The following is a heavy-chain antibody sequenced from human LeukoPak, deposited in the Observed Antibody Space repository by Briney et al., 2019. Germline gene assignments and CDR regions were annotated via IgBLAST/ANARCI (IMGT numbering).Heavy chain of an antibody. CDR1: GYTVTSNG. CDR2: IISYNGNA. CDR3: AREAYTTGADY. J-gene: IGHJ4*02. D-gene: IGHD3-16*01. V-gene: IGHV1-18*01. Sequence: ASVKVSCKASGYTVTSNGVSWVRQPPGQGLEWMGWIISYNGNANYVQTLQGRVTLTTDTSTTTAYMELRSLTSDDTAVYYCAREAYTTGADYWGQGTLVTVSS.